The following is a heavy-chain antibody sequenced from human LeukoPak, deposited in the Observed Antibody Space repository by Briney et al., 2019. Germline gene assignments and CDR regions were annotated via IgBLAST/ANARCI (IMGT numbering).Heavy chain of an antibody. CDR3: ASRDLIVVVPAGHYGMDV. J-gene: IGHJ6*02. CDR1: GYTFTGYY. V-gene: IGHV1-2*02. Sequence: GASVKVSCKASGYTFTGYYMHWVRQAPGQGLEWMGWINANSGGTNYAQKFQGRVTMTRDTSISTAYMELSRLRSDDTAVYYCASRDLIVVVPAGHYGMDVWGQGTTVTVSS. D-gene: IGHD2-2*01. CDR2: INANSGGT.